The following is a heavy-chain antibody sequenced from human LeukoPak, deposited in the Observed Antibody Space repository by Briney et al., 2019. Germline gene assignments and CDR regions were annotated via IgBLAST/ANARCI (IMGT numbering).Heavy chain of an antibody. CDR3: ARRYCTSTNCYAFDS. J-gene: IGHJ4*02. CDR2: ISSSSSTI. V-gene: IGHV3-48*01. Sequence: GALRLSCAASGFTFSSYSMNWVRQAPGKGLEWVSYISSSSSTIYYADSVKGRFTISRDNAKNSLYLQMNSLRAEDTAVYYCARRYCTSTNCYAFDSWGQGTLVTVSS. D-gene: IGHD2-2*01. CDR1: GFTFSSYS.